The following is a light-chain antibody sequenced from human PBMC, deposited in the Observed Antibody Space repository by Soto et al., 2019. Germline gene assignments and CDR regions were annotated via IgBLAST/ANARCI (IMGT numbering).Light chain of an antibody. CDR1: HSVGSN. CDR2: GAS. V-gene: IGKV3-15*01. J-gene: IGKJ4*01. Sequence: IVMAHSPATLSVTKGERATLXMLTSHSVGSNLAWYQQNPGQAPRLLIYGASTRATGVPARFSGSGSATQFTLTISSLQSEDFGFYYCQQYKQWPVAFGGGTK. CDR3: QQYKQWPVA.